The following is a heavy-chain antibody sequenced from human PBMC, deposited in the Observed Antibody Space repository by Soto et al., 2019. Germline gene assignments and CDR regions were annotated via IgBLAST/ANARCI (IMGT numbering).Heavy chain of an antibody. J-gene: IGHJ6*02. Sequence: QVQLVQSGAEVKKPGSSVKVSCKASGGTFSSYAISWVRQAPGQGLEWMGGIIPIFATADYAQKFQGRVTITADESTSTAYMELSSLRSEDTAVYYCARSITGTVSYYYGIAVWGQGTTVTVSS. CDR3: ARSITGTVSYYYGIAV. V-gene: IGHV1-69*12. CDR1: GGTFSSYA. CDR2: IIPIFATA. D-gene: IGHD1-20*01.